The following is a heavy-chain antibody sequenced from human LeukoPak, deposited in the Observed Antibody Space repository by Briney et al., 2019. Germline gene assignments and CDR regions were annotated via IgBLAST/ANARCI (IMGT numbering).Heavy chain of an antibody. Sequence: GGSLRLSCAAPGFTFSSYGMHWVRQAPGKGLEWVAVISYDGSNKYYADSVKGRFTISRDNSKNTLYLQMNSLRAEDTAVYYCANPILYCSSTSCNDYWGQGTLVTVSS. CDR2: ISYDGSNK. CDR3: ANPILYCSSTSCNDY. CDR1: GFTFSSYG. V-gene: IGHV3-30*18. D-gene: IGHD2-2*01. J-gene: IGHJ4*02.